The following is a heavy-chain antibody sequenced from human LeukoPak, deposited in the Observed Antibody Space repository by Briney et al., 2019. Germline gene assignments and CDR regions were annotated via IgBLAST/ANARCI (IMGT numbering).Heavy chain of an antibody. CDR3: ARVQHRRWLQHYYFDY. J-gene: IGHJ4*02. CDR2: INHSGST. Sequence: SETLSLTCAVYGGSFSGYYWSRIRQPPGKGLEWIGEINHSGSTNYNPSLKSRVTISVDTSKNQFSLKLSSVTAADTAVYYCARVQHRRWLQHYYFDYWGQGTLVTVSS. V-gene: IGHV4-34*01. D-gene: IGHD5-24*01. CDR1: GGSFSGYY.